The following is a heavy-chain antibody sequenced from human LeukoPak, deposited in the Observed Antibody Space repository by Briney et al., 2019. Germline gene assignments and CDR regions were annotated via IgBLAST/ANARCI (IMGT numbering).Heavy chain of an antibody. D-gene: IGHD3-10*01. CDR2: ISSSSSYI. CDR3: ARDPDYYGSGSYYIAFDI. V-gene: IGHV3-21*01. Sequence: GGALRLSCAASGFTFSSYSMNGLGQAPGKGLNGVASISSSSSYIYYEHSVKGRFTISRTNAKNSLYLQMNSLRAEDTAVYYCARDPDYYGSGSYYIAFDIWGEGTMVTVSS. J-gene: IGHJ3*02. CDR1: GFTFSSYS.